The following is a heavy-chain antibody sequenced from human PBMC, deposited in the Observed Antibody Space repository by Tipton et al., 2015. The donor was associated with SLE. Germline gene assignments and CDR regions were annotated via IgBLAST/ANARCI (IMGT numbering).Heavy chain of an antibody. CDR1: GFTFSRYW. J-gene: IGHJ3*02. V-gene: IGHV3-74*03. Sequence: SLRLSCAASGFTFSRYWMHWVRQVPGKGLVWVSRISRDATQTTYADSVKGRFTISRDNAKNSLYLQMNSLRDEDTAVYYCVRDWAYAFDIWGQGTMVTVSS. CDR3: VRDWAYAFDI. D-gene: IGHD3-16*01. CDR2: ISRDATQT.